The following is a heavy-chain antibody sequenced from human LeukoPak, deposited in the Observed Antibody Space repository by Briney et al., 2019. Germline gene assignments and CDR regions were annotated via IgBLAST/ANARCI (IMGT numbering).Heavy chain of an antibody. CDR2: ISWDGDST. CDR1: GFTFDDYA. D-gene: IGHD2-21*01. J-gene: IGHJ3*02. CDR3: AKVKLFTDDAFDI. Sequence: PGGSLRLSCAASGFTFDDYAMHWVRQAPGKGLECVSLISWDGDSTYYSDSVKGRFTISRDNNKNSLYLQMNSLRAEDTALYYCAKVKLFTDDAFDIWGQGTLVTVSS. V-gene: IGHV3-43D*03.